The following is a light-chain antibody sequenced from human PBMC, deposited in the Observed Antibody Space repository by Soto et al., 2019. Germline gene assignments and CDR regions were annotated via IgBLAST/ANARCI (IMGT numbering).Light chain of an antibody. CDR1: NSNIGAGYD. Sequence: QSVLTQPPSVSGAPGQRVTISCTGSNSNIGAGYDVNWYQHLPGTAPKLLIYGDTIRPSGVSNRFSGSKSGNTASLTISGLQAEDEADYYCSSYTSSSTLVFGGGTKLTVL. CDR3: SSYTSSSTLV. V-gene: IGLV1-40*01. J-gene: IGLJ2*01. CDR2: GDT.